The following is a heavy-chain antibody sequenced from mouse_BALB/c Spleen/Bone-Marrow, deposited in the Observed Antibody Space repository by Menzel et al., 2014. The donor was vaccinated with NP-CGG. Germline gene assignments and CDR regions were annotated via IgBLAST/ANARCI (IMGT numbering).Heavy chain of an antibody. D-gene: IGHD1-1*01. J-gene: IGHJ1*01. CDR1: GYTFTDYY. CDR2: IYPGGGNT. V-gene: IGHV1-84*02. CDR3: ARPPYYYGSSYYWYFDV. Sequence: QVQLQQSGPELVKPGASVKISCKASGYTFTDYYINWVKQTPGQGLEWIGWIYPGGGNTKYNEKFKGKATLTVDTSSSTAYMQLSSLASEDTAVYFCARPPYYYGSSYYWYFDVWGAGTTVTVSS.